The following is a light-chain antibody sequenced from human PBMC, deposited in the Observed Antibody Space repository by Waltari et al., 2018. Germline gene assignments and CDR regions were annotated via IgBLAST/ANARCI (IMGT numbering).Light chain of an antibody. CDR3: QQYASTPRWT. CDR2: GAT. J-gene: IGKJ1*01. CDR1: QRLFSNYNNKNY. V-gene: IGKV4-1*01. Sequence: DIVRTQSPRSLVLSLGEGAAIRLKPSQRLFSNYNNKNYLAWYQQKPGQPPKLLIYGATTRESGVPDRFSGSGSGTDFTLTINNLQAEDVAEYFCQQYASTPRWTFGQGTKVEI.